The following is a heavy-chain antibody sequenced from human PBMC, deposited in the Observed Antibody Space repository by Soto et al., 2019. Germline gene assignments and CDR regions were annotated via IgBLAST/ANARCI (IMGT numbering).Heavy chain of an antibody. CDR2: VSGSGGGT. D-gene: IGHD1-26*01. CDR1: GFTFSTYA. Sequence: PGGSLRLSCAASGFTFSTYAMSWVRQAPGRGLEWVSGVSGSGGGTYYADSVKGRFSISRDNSKNTLYLQMKSLRAEDTAVYYCAKGKDGYSRTYEYWGQGTLVTVSS. V-gene: IGHV3-23*01. J-gene: IGHJ4*02. CDR3: AKGKDGYSRTYEY.